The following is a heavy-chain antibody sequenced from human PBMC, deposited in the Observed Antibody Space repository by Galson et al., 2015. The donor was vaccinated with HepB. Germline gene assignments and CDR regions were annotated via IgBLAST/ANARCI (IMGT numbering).Heavy chain of an antibody. D-gene: IGHD3-10*01. CDR2: INPSGGST. Sequence: SVKVSCKASGYTFTSYYMHWVRQAPGQGLEWMGIINPSGGSTSYAQKFQGRVTMTRDTSTSTVYMELSSLRSEDTAVYYCARGLSALLWFGGFSIWFDPWGQGTLVTVSS. CDR1: GYTFTSYY. CDR3: ARGLSALLWFGGFSIWFDP. V-gene: IGHV1-46*01. J-gene: IGHJ5*02.